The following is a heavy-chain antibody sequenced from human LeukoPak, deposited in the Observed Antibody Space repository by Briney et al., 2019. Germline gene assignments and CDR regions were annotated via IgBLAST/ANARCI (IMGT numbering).Heavy chain of an antibody. D-gene: IGHD3-9*01. V-gene: IGHV3-23*01. CDR2: ISGSGGST. CDR3: AKVDILTGYGMDV. CDR1: GFTFSSYA. Sequence: GGSLRLSCAASGFTFSSYAMSWARHAPGKGLEWVSAISGSGGSTYYADSVKGRFTISRDNSKNTLYLQMNSLRAEDTAVYYCAKVDILTGYGMDVWGQGTTVTVSS. J-gene: IGHJ6*02.